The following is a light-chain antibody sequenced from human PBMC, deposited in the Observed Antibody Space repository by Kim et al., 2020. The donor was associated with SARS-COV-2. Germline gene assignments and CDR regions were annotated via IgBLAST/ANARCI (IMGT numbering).Light chain of an antibody. V-gene: IGLV4-69*01. CDR1: SGHSSYA. CDR2: VNSDGGH. CDR3: QTWDTGIRV. J-gene: IGLJ3*02. Sequence: QPVLTQSPSASASLGASVNLTCTLSSGHSSYAIAWHQQQPEKGPRYLMKVNSDGGHYKGDGIPDRFSGSSSGAERYLTISSLQSEDEADYYCQTWDTGIRVFGGGTQLTVL.